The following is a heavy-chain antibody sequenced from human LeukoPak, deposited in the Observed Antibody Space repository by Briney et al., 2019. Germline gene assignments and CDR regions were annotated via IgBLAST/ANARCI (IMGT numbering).Heavy chain of an antibody. CDR1: GYSISGGYY. V-gene: IGHV4-38-2*02. CDR2: IFQSVST. J-gene: IGHJ4*02. CDR3: ARNNSNGFDF. D-gene: IGHD6-19*01. Sequence: PSETLSLTCTVSGYSISGGYYWGWIRQPPGKGLEWIGTIFQSVSTYYNPSLKSRVTTSVDTSKNQFSLKLRSVTAADTAVYYCARNNSNGFDFWSQGTLVTVSS.